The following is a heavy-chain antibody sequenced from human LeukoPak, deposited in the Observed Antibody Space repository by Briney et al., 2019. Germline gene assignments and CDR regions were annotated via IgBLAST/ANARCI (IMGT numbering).Heavy chain of an antibody. CDR2: ISYDGSNK. CDR1: GFTFSSYW. V-gene: IGHV3-30-3*01. Sequence: GGSLRLSCAASGFTFSSYWMSWVRQAPGKGQEWVAVISYDGSNKYYADSVKGRFTISRDNSKNTLYLQMNSLRAEDTAVYYCARGKASGYSYGPNYWGQGTLVTVSS. J-gene: IGHJ4*02. CDR3: ARGKASGYSYGPNY. D-gene: IGHD5-18*01.